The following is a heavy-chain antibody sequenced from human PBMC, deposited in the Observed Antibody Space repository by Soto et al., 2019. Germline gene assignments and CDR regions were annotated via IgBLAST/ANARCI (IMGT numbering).Heavy chain of an antibody. J-gene: IGHJ4*02. CDR1: GFSISTSGVG. Sequence: SGPTLVNPTETLTLTCTFSGFSISTSGVGVGWIRQPPGKPLEWLAFTYWDDDNRYNPSLKNRLTVAKDTSKSLVLLIMTRLDPMDTGTYYCAHRRGGYNWDDGYFDFWGQGTRVTVSS. V-gene: IGHV2-5*02. CDR2: TYWDDDN. CDR3: AHRRGGYNWDDGYFDF. D-gene: IGHD1-20*01.